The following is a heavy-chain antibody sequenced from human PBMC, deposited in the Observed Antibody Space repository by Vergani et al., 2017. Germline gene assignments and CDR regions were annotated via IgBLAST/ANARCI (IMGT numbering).Heavy chain of an antibody. J-gene: IGHJ6*02. V-gene: IGHV3-23*01. CDR1: GFTFSSYA. CDR2: ISGSGGNT. Sequence: EVQLLESGGGLVQPGGSLRLSCAASGFTFSSYAMSWVRQAPGKGLEWVSTISGSGGNTYYADSVKGRFTISRDNSKNTLYLQMNSLRAEDTAVYYCAKGVTMARGRGMDVWGQGTTVTVSS. D-gene: IGHD3-10*01. CDR3: AKGVTMARGRGMDV.